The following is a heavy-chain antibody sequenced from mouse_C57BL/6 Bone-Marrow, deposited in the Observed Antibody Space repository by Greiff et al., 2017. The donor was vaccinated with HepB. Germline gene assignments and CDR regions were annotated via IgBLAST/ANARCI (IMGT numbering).Heavy chain of an antibody. Sequence: VQLQQSGPVLVKPGASVKMSCKASGYTFTDYYMNWVKQSHGKSLEWIGVINPYNGGTSYNQKFKGKATLTVDKSSSTAYMELNSLTSEDSAVYYCATGRWLSWFAYWGQGTLVTVSA. CDR3: ATGRWLSWFAY. D-gene: IGHD2-3*01. V-gene: IGHV1-19*01. J-gene: IGHJ3*01. CDR1: GYTFTDYY. CDR2: INPYNGGT.